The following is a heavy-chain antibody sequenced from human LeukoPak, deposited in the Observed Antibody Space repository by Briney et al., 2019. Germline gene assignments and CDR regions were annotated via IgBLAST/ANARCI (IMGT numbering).Heavy chain of an antibody. CDR1: GFTFSGYA. CDR3: AKRVQGNTGPFHC. V-gene: IGHV3-23*01. J-gene: IGHJ4*02. Sequence: GGSLRLSCAASGFTFSGYAMSWVRQAPGKGLEWVSGISGRGDNTYYADSVKGRFTISRDNSKNTLRLQMNSLRDEDTAVYYCAKRVQGNTGPFHCWGQGTLASVSS. D-gene: IGHD4-23*01. CDR2: ISGRGDNT.